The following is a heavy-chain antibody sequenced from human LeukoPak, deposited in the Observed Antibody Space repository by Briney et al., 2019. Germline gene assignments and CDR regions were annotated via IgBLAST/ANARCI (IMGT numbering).Heavy chain of an antibody. Sequence: GGSLRLSCAASGFTFNTYSMHWVRQAPGKGLEWVALISHDGSNLAYADSVKGQFTISRDNSKNTLYLQMNSLRAEDTAVYYCAREHSFITVSGRWFDFWGKGTLVTVSS. CDR2: ISHDGSNL. CDR1: GFTFNTYS. V-gene: IGHV3-30*04. J-gene: IGHJ4*02. D-gene: IGHD6-19*01. CDR3: AREHSFITVSGRWFDF.